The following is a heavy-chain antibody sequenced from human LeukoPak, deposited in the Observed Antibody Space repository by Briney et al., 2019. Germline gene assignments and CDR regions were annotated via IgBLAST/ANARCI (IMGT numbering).Heavy chain of an antibody. CDR2: IYSTGST. J-gene: IGHJ4*02. CDR3: ARRGTGGRSVDC. CDR1: GGSISSSSFY. Sequence: SETLSLTCTVSGGSISSSSFYWGWIRQPPRKGLEWIGTIYSTGSTYYNPSLKSPVTISVDTSKNQFSLRLSSVTAADTAVYYCARRGTGGRSVDCWGQGTLVTVSS. V-gene: IGHV4-39*01. D-gene: IGHD1-1*01.